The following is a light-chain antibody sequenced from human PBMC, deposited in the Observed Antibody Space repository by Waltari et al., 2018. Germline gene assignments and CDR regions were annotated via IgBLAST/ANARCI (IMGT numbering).Light chain of an antibody. CDR3: AAWDDSLTGL. V-gene: IGLV1-44*01. Sequence: QSLLTQPPSASGTPGQRVTISCSGSSSNIGRYGVNWYQQVPGTAPKLLLYNSNQGPSAFPDRFSGSRSGTSASLAISGLHSEDEADYYCAAWDDSLTGLFGGGTKLTVL. J-gene: IGLJ2*01. CDR2: NSN. CDR1: SSNIGRYG.